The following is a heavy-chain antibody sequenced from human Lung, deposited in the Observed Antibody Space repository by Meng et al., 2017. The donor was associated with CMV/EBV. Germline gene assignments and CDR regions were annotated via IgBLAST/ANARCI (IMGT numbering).Heavy chain of an antibody. D-gene: IGHD1-1*01. J-gene: IGHJ6*02. V-gene: IGHV1-69*05. CDR2: IIPIFGTA. Sequence: SVKVSXKASGGTFSSYAISWVRQAPGQGLEWMGGIIPIFGTANYAQKFQGRVTITTDESTSTAYMELSSLRSEDTAVYYCAASTTGTTPYYYYYGMDVWGQGTRVTVSS. CDR1: GGTFSSYA. CDR3: AASTTGTTPYYYYYGMDV.